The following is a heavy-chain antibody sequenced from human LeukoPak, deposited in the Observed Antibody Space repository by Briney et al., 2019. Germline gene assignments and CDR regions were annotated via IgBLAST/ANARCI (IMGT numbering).Heavy chain of an antibody. CDR2: ISAYNGNT. CDR3: ARVVSPSRRYYFDY. V-gene: IGHV1-18*01. D-gene: IGHD3-10*01. J-gene: IGHJ4*02. CDR1: GYTFTSYG. Sequence: ASVKVSYKASGYTFTSYGISWVRQAPGQGLEWMGWISAYNGNTNYAQKLQGRVTMTTDTSTSTAYMELRSLRSDDTAVYYCARVVSPSRRYYFDYWGQGTLVTVSS.